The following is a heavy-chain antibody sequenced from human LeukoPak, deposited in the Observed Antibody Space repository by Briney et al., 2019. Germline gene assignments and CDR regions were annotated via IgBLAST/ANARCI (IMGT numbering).Heavy chain of an antibody. CDR1: GFTFSGSA. CDR2: IRSKANSYAT. Sequence: SGGSLRLSCAASGFTFSGSAMHWVRQASGKGLEWVGRIRSKANSYATAYAASVKGRFTISRDDSKNTAYLQMNSLKIEDTAMYYCARRPSYDFWSGYYGVDGLDIWGQGTMVTVSS. D-gene: IGHD3-3*01. V-gene: IGHV3-73*01. J-gene: IGHJ3*02. CDR3: ARRPSYDFWSGYYGVDGLDI.